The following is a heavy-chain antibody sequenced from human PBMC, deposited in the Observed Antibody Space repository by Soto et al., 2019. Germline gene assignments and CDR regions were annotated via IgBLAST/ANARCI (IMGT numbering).Heavy chain of an antibody. CDR2: ISSSGSTI. D-gene: IGHD3-9*01. J-gene: IGHJ3*02. V-gene: IGHV3-11*01. CDR1: GFTFSDYY. CDR3: ARDSLTGDILTGYFSLGFPAFDI. Sequence: GGSLRLSCAASGFTFSDYYMSWIRQAPGKGLEWVSYISSSGSTIYYADSVKGRFAISRDNAKNSLYLQMNSLRAEDTAVYYCARDSLTGDILTGYFSLGFPAFDIWGQGTMVTVSS.